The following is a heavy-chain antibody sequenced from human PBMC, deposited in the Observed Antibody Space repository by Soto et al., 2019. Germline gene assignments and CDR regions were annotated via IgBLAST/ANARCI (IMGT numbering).Heavy chain of an antibody. CDR1: GYTFTSYY. CDR2: INPSGGST. J-gene: IGHJ6*03. V-gene: IGHV1-46*03. Sequence: QVQLVQSGAEVKKPGASVKVSCKASGYTFTSYYMHWVRQAPGQGLEWMGIINPSGGSTSYAQKFQGRVTMTRDTSTSTVYMELSSLRSEDTAVYYCARERSFNYSNYGDYYYYYMDVWGKGTTVTVSS. CDR3: ARERSFNYSNYGDYYYYYMDV. D-gene: IGHD4-4*01.